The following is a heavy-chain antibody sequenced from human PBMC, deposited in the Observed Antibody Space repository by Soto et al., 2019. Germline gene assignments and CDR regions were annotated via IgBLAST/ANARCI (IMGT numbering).Heavy chain of an antibody. D-gene: IGHD2-2*01. V-gene: IGHV1-24*01. J-gene: IGHJ6*02. CDR1: GYTLTELS. Sequence: GASVKVSCKVSGYTLTELSMHWVRQTPGKGLEWMGGFDPEDGETIYAQKFQGRVTMTEDTSTDTAYMELSSLRSEDTAVYYCATVGPAAIPGYYYYYGMDVWGQGTTVT. CDR3: ATVGPAAIPGYYYYYGMDV. CDR2: FDPEDGET.